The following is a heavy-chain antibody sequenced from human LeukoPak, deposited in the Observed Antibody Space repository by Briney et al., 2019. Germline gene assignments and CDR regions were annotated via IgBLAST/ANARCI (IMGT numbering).Heavy chain of an antibody. CDR1: GYTFSNCA. D-gene: IGHD6-19*01. CDR2: INTNTGNP. J-gene: IGHJ4*02. CDR3: ARDGGQWLVRRSFDY. V-gene: IGHV7-4-1*02. Sequence: ASVKHSCKAFGYTFSNCAMNWMRQAPGQGLEWMGWINTNTGNPTYAQGFTGRFVFSFDTSVSTAYLQISSLKAEDTAVYYCARDGGQWLVRRSFDYWGQGTLVTVSS.